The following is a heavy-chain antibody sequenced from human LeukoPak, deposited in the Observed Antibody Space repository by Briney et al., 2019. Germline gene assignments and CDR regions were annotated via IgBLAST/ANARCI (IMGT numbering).Heavy chain of an antibody. CDR1: GGSISSSSYY. V-gene: IGHV4-39*01. CDR3: ARLGSSWPIDY. Sequence: PSETLSLTCTVSGGSISSSSYYWGWIRQPPGKGLEWIGSIYYSGSTYYNPSLKSRVTISVDTSKNQFPLKLSSVTAADTAVYYCARLGSSWPIDYWGQGTLVTVSS. D-gene: IGHD6-13*01. CDR2: IYYSGST. J-gene: IGHJ4*02.